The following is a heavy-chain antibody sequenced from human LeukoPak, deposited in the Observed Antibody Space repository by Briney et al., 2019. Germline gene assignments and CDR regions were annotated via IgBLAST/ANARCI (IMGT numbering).Heavy chain of an antibody. CDR3: ARDLGYCSGGSCEPLDY. Sequence: GASVKVSCKASGYTFTSYGISWVRQAPGQGLEWMGWISAYNGNTNYAQKLQGRVTMTTDTSTSTAYMGLRSLRSDDTAVYYCARDLGYCSGGSCEPLDYWGQGTLVTVSS. J-gene: IGHJ4*02. CDR1: GYTFTSYG. V-gene: IGHV1-18*01. CDR2: ISAYNGNT. D-gene: IGHD2-15*01.